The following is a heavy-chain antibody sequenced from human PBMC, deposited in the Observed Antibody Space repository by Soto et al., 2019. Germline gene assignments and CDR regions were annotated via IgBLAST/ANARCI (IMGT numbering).Heavy chain of an antibody. CDR1: GFSLSNARMG. Sequence: QVTLKESGPVLVKPTETLTLTCTVSGFSLSNARMGVSCIRQPPGKALEWLAHIFSNDEKSYSTSLKSSLTISRDTPKSQVVLTMTNMDPVDTATYYSARISRYSRSWYGMDVWGQGTTVTVSS. J-gene: IGHJ6*02. V-gene: IGHV2-26*01. CDR3: ARISRYSRSWYGMDV. D-gene: IGHD6-13*01. CDR2: IFSNDEK.